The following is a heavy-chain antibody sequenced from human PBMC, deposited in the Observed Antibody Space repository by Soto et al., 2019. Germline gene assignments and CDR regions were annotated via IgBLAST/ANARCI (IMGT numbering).Heavy chain of an antibody. J-gene: IGHJ4*02. D-gene: IGHD3-10*01. CDR1: GFSLTSDKVG. CDR3: ALHRARDGWFGN. CDR2: IFWDDDK. Sequence: QITLKESGPALLKPTQTLTLTCTFSGFSLTSDKVGVGWIRQPPGSALEWLALIFWDDDKRYSPSLQSRLTTTQDTSENLVLLMMSAMEPTVAATYYWALHRARDGWFGNWGQGTLVTVSS. V-gene: IGHV2-5*02.